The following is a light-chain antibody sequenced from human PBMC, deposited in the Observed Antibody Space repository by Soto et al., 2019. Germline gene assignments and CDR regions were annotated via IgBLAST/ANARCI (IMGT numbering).Light chain of an antibody. V-gene: IGKV1-5*03. J-gene: IGKJ1*01. CDR2: KAS. Sequence: DIQMTQSPSTLSASVGDRVTITCRASQSISSWLAWYQQKPGKAPKLLIYKASSLESGVPATFSGSGSGTEFTLTISSLQPDYFATYYCLQYNSYSTWTFGQGTKVEIK. CDR1: QSISSW. CDR3: LQYNSYSTWT.